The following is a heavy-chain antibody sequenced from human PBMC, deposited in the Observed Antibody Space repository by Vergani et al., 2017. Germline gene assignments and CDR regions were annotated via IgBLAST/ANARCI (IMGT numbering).Heavy chain of an antibody. CDR2: IYYTGST. J-gene: IGHJ4*02. CDR1: GGSISSYY. CDR3: ACGWVSGWYGELGY. V-gene: IGHV4-59*01. D-gene: IGHD6-19*01. Sequence: QVQLQESGPGLVKPSETLSLTCTVSGGSISSYYWTWIRQPPGKGLEWIGNIYYTGSTNYNPSLQSRVTMSVDTSNNQFSVRLGSVTAADTAVYYCACGWVSGWYGELGYWGQGTLVSGSS.